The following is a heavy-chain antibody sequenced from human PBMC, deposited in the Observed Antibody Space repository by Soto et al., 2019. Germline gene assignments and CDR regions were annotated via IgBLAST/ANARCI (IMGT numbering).Heavy chain of an antibody. J-gene: IGHJ4*02. Sequence: EVQLVESGGGLVQPGGSLRLSCAASGFTFSDHYMDWVRQAPGKGLEWVGRTRNKANSYTTEYAASVKGRFTISRDDSKNSLYLQMNSLKTEDTAVYYCARVEGSGWIFDYWGQGTLVTVSS. D-gene: IGHD6-19*01. CDR2: TRNKANSYTT. CDR1: GFTFSDHY. CDR3: ARVEGSGWIFDY. V-gene: IGHV3-72*01.